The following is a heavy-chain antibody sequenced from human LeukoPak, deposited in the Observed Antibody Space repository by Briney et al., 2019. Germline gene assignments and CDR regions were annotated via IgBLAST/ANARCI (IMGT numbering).Heavy chain of an antibody. CDR1: GGSISSYY. CDR2: IYYSGST. Sequence: RSETLSLTCTVSGGSISSYYWSWIRPPPGKGLEWIGYIYYSGSTNYNPSLKSRVTISVDTSKNQFSLKLSSVTAADTAVYYCARGVDGYNVEYFDYWGQGTLVTVSS. CDR3: ARGVDGYNVEYFDY. V-gene: IGHV4-59*01. D-gene: IGHD5-24*01. J-gene: IGHJ4*02.